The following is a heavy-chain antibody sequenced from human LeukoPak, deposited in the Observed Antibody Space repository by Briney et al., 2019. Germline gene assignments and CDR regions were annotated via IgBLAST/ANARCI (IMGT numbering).Heavy chain of an antibody. CDR3: ARGRIQLWSYYFDL. Sequence: SVKVSCKASGHTFTTYDINWFRQATGQGPEWLGSMSPSSGNTNYAQNFRGRVTMTGDTSTTTAYLELNGLKSDDTAVYYCARGRIQLWSYYFDLWGQGTLVAVSS. CDR1: GHTFTTYD. V-gene: IGHV1-8*01. D-gene: IGHD5-18*01. J-gene: IGHJ4*02. CDR2: MSPSSGNT.